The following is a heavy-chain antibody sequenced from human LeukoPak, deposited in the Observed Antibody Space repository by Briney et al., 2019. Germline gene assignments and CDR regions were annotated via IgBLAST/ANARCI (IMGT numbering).Heavy chain of an antibody. J-gene: IGHJ4*02. D-gene: IGHD6-19*01. Sequence: PGGSLRLSCAASGFTFRDYGMHWVRQAPGKGLEWVAVIWYDGSNQYYADSVKGRFTISRDNAKNSLYLQMNSLRAEDTAVYYCARDIVAGTGDWGQGTLVTVS. CDR2: IWYDGSNQ. CDR3: ARDIVAGTGD. V-gene: IGHV3-33*01. CDR1: GFTFRDYG.